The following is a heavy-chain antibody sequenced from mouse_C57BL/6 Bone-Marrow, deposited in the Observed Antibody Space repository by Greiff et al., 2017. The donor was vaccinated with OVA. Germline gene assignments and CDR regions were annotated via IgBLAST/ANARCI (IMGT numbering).Heavy chain of an antibody. CDR1: GFTFSDYY. CDR3: ARDMDYFDD. J-gene: IGHJ2*01. D-gene: IGHD1-1*02. Sequence: EVQVVESEGGLVQPGSSMKLSCTASGFTFSDYYMAWVRQVPEKGLEWVANINYDGSSTYYLDSLKSRFIISRDNAKNILYLQMSSLKAEDTATYYCARDMDYFDDWGKGTTLTVSS. V-gene: IGHV5-16*01. CDR2: INYDGSST.